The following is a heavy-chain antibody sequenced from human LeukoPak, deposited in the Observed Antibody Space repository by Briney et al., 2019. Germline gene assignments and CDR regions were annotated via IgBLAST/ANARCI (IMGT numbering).Heavy chain of an antibody. J-gene: IGHJ4*02. Sequence: KAGGSLRLSCAASGFTFSSYSMNWVRQAPGKGLEWVSSISSSSSYIYYADSVKGRFTISRDNAKNSLYLQMNSLRAEDTAVYYCARESPYCSSTSCYMVYWGQGTLVTVSS. D-gene: IGHD2-2*02. V-gene: IGHV3-21*01. CDR1: GFTFSSYS. CDR3: ARESPYCSSTSCYMVY. CDR2: ISSSSSYI.